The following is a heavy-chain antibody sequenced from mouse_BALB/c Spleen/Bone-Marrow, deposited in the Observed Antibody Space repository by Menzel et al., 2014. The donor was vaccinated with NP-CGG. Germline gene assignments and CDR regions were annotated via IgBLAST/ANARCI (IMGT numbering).Heavy chain of an antibody. D-gene: IGHD1-1*01. CDR2: IDTSDSYT. V-gene: IGHV1-69*01. Sequence: VQLQQSGAELVMPGASVKMSCKASGYTFTDYWMQWVKQRPGQGLEWIGAIDTSDSYTSYNQKFKGKATLTVDESSSTAYMQLSSLTSEDSAVYYCARDYYGRGWYFDVWGAGTTVTVSS. CDR3: ARDYYGRGWYFDV. J-gene: IGHJ1*01. CDR1: GYTFTDYW.